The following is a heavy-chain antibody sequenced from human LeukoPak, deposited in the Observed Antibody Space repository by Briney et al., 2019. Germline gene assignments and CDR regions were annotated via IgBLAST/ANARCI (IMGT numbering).Heavy chain of an antibody. CDR2: INHSGST. J-gene: IGHJ5*02. D-gene: IGHD2-2*01. Sequence: SETLSLTCAVYGGSFSGYYWSWIRQPPGKGLEWIGEINHSGSTNYNPSLKSRVTISVDTSKNQFSLKLSSVTAADTAVYYCARQPSSTLSFDPWGQGTLVTVSS. CDR1: GGSFSGYY. V-gene: IGHV4-34*01. CDR3: ARQPSSTLSFDP.